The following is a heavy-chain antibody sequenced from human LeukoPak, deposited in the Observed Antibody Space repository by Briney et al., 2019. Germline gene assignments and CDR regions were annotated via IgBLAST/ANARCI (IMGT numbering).Heavy chain of an antibody. CDR3: AKELYNYGDYGAEGLDV. J-gene: IGHJ6*02. CDR1: GFTVSSNY. CDR2: IYSGGST. Sequence: GGSLRLSCAASGFTVSSNYMSWVRQAPGKGLEWVSVIYSGGSTYYAGSVKGRFTISRDNSKITVYLQMNSLKAEDTAVYYCAKELYNYGDYGAEGLDVGGQGTTVTVS. D-gene: IGHD4-17*01. V-gene: IGHV3-53*05.